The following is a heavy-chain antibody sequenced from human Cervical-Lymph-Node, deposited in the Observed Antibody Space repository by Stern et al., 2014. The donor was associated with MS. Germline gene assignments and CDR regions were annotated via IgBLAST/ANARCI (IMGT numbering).Heavy chain of an antibody. D-gene: IGHD1-26*01. Sequence: VQLVESGPGLVKPSQTLSLTCTVSGASISSGTSYWSWIRQPAGGGLEWIGRLHASGATHYNPSLKGRVTISGDTSKNQFSLNLNSVTAADTAVYYCARGHWELLGNNYFDSWGQGTLVTVSS. CDR1: GASISSGTSY. CDR2: LHASGAT. V-gene: IGHV4-61*02. CDR3: ARGHWELLGNNYFDS. J-gene: IGHJ4*02.